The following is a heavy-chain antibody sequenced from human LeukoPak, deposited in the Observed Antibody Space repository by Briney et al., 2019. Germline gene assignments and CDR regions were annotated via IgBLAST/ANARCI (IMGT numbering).Heavy chain of an antibody. CDR3: TSGMIHDY. Sequence: GGSLRLSCAASGFTFSSYEMNWVRQAPGKGLEWVSYISSSGSTIYYADSVKGRFTISRDNAKNSLYLQMNSLKTEDTAVYYCTSGMIHDYWGQGTLVTVSS. V-gene: IGHV3-48*03. CDR1: GFTFSSYE. CDR2: ISSSGSTI. D-gene: IGHD3-10*01. J-gene: IGHJ4*02.